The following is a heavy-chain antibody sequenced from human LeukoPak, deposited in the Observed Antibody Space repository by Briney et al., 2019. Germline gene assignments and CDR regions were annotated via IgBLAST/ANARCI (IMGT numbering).Heavy chain of an antibody. V-gene: IGHV4-34*01. CDR3: ATRDV. Sequence: KPSETLSLTCAVYGGSFSGYYWSWIRQTPGRGLEWIGEINHSGTTNYNPSLKSRVTISVDTSKNQFSLKVASVTAADTAVYYCATRDVWGHGTTVTVSS. CDR1: GGSFSGYY. J-gene: IGHJ6*02. CDR2: INHSGTT.